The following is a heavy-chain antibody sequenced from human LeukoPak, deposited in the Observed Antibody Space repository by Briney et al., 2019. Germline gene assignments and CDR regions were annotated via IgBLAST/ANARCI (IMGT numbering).Heavy chain of an antibody. V-gene: IGHV1-46*01. J-gene: IGHJ4*02. CDR2: INPSGGST. CDR3: ARTLMATIIFDY. D-gene: IGHD5-24*01. Sequence: ASVKVSCKASGYTFTSYYMHWVQQAPGQGLEWMGIINPSGGSTSCAQKFQGRVTMTRDTSTSTVYMELSSLRSEDTAVYYCARTLMATIIFDYWGQGTLVTVSS. CDR1: GYTFTSYY.